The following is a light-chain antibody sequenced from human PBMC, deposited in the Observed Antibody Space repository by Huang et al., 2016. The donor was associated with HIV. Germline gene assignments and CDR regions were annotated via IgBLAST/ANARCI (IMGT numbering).Light chain of an antibody. J-gene: IGKJ2*01. CDR2: VAS. CDR3: QHYGTSPQT. V-gene: IGKV3-20*01. Sequence: EIVLTQSPGTLSLSPGEGATLSCRASQSINNNYLAWFQQKTGQPPRLLIYVASSRATGVPDRFTGSGSGTDFNLTISRLETEDFAMYFCQHYGTSPQTFGQGTKLEIK. CDR1: QSINNNY.